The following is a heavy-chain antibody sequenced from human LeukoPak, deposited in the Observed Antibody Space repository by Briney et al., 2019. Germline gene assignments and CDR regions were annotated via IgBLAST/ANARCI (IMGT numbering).Heavy chain of an antibody. V-gene: IGHV4-39*07. CDR3: ARDAVSAVAGVGGYYFDY. D-gene: IGHD6-19*01. J-gene: IGHJ4*02. CDR2: IYHSGST. Sequence: PSETLSLTCTVSGGSISSYYWGWIRQPPGKGLEWIGSIYHSGSTYYNPSLKGRVTISVDTSKNQFSLKLSSVTAADTAVYYCARDAVSAVAGVGGYYFDYWGQGTLVTVSS. CDR1: GGSISSYY.